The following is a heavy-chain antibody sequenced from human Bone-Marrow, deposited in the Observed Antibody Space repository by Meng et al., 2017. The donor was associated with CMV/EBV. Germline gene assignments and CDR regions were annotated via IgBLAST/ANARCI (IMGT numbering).Heavy chain of an antibody. J-gene: IGHJ4*02. CDR3: RGYYDSSGYYPSVNF. D-gene: IGHD3-22*01. CDR2: IYSGGNT. CDR1: GGSFSGYY. Sequence: SETLSLTCAVYGGSFSGYYWSWIRQPPGRGLEWIGSIYSGGNTYYNPSLMTRVTISVDTSKNQFSLKLSSVTAADTAVYYCRGYYDSSGYYPSVNFWGQGTLVTVSS. V-gene: IGHV4-34*01.